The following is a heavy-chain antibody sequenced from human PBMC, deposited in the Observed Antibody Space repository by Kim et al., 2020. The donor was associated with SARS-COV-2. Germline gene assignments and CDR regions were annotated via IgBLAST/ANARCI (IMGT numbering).Heavy chain of an antibody. CDR3: ATSFSGSYFGYDY. CDR2: ISYDGSNK. D-gene: IGHD1-26*01. V-gene: IGHV3-30*03. CDR1: GFTFNTYG. J-gene: IGHJ4*02. Sequence: GGSLRLSCAASGFTFNTYGMHWVRQAPGKGLEWVAVISYDGSNKYYADSVKCRFTISRDNSKNTLYLQMNSLRIEDTAVYYCATSFSGSYFGYDYWGQGTLVTVSS.